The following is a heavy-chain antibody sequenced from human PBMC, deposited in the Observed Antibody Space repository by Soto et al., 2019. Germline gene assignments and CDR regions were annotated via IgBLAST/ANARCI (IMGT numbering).Heavy chain of an antibody. CDR1: GGSISSVDYY. CDR3: ARRGDMVRGVIIKAGNWFDX. D-gene: IGHD3-10*01. J-gene: IGHJ5*02. V-gene: IGHV4-30-4*02. Sequence: SDTLSLTCTVSGGSISSVDYYWSWIRQPPGKGLELIGYIYYSGSTYYNPSLKSRVTISVDTSKNQFSLKLSSVTAADTAVYYCARRGDMVRGVIIKAGNWFDXWGQGTLVTVSX. CDR2: IYYSGST.